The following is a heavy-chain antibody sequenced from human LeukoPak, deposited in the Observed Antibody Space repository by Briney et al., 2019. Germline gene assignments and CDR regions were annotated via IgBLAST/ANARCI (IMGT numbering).Heavy chain of an antibody. CDR1: GGSFSGYY. CDR3: ARHIAVAGTDY. V-gene: IGHV4-34*01. D-gene: IGHD6-19*01. Sequence: SETLSLTCAVYGGSFSGYYWSWIRQPPGKGLEWIGEINHSGSTNYNPSLKSRATISVDTSKNQFSLKLGSVTAADTAVYYCARHIAVAGTDYWGQGTLVTVSS. CDR2: INHSGST. J-gene: IGHJ4*02.